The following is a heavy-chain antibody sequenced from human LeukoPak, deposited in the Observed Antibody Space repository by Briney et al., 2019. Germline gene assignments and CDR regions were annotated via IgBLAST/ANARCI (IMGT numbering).Heavy chain of an antibody. CDR2: IYTSGST. Sequence: PSETLSLTCTVSGGSISSYYWSWIRQPAGKGLEWIGRIYTSGSTNYNPSLKSRVTMSVDTSKNQFSLKLSSVTAADTAVYYCARDPAWYSSSWHYFDCWGQGTLVTVSS. D-gene: IGHD6-13*01. CDR1: GGSISSYY. J-gene: IGHJ4*02. V-gene: IGHV4-4*07. CDR3: ARDPAWYSSSWHYFDC.